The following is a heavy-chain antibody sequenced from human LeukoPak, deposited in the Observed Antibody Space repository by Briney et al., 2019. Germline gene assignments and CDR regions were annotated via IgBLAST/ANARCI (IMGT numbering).Heavy chain of an antibody. CDR1: GYSFTDYY. J-gene: IGHJ5*02. CDR3: ARADRLHGGPYLIGP. V-gene: IGHV1-2*02. Sequence: ASVKVSCKTSGYSFTDYYMHWVRQAPGQGLEWMGWINPNSGGTSSAQKFQGRVTMTRDTSITTVYLEVSWLTSDDTAIYYCARADRLHGGPYLIGPWGQGTLVTVSS. CDR2: INPNSGGT. D-gene: IGHD2-21*01.